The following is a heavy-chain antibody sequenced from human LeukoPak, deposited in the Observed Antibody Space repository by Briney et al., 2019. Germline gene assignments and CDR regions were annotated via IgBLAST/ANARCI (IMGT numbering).Heavy chain of an antibody. J-gene: IGHJ4*02. CDR2: INPSGGST. D-gene: IGHD2-2*01. V-gene: IGHV1-46*01. CDR1: GYTFTSYY. Sequence: ASVKVSCKASGYTFTSYYMHWVRQAPGQGLEWMGIINPSGGSTSYAQKFQGRVTMTRYTSISTAYMELSSLRSEDTAVYYCARERAIGYCSSTSCYQASHMQDWGQGTLVTVSS. CDR3: ARERAIGYCSSTSCYQASHMQD.